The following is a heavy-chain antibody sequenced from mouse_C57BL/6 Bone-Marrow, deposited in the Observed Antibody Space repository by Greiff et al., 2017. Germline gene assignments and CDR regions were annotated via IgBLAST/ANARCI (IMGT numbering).Heavy chain of an antibody. J-gene: IGHJ2*01. V-gene: IGHV1-81*01. Sequence: VQLQESGAELARPGASVKLSCKASGYTFTSYGISWVKQRTGQGLEWIGEIYPRSGNTYYNEKFKGKATLTADKSSSTAYMELRSLTSEDSAVYFCADWPTIEAYFDYWGQGTTLTVSS. CDR3: ADWPTIEAYFDY. CDR1: GYTFTSYG. CDR2: IYPRSGNT. D-gene: IGHD2-12*01.